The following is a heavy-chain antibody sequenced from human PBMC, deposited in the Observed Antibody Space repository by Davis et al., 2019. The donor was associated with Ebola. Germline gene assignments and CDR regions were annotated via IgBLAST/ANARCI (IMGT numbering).Heavy chain of an antibody. Sequence: MPSETLSLTCTVSGGSISTYYWSWIRQPPGKGLEWIGYIYYSGSTNYNPSLKSRVTMSVDTSKNQFSLKLSSVTAADTAVYYCARLSSDDSSGLQWGQGTLVTVSS. D-gene: IGHD3-22*01. J-gene: IGHJ4*02. V-gene: IGHV4-59*08. CDR1: GGSISTYY. CDR2: IYYSGST. CDR3: ARLSSDDSSGLQ.